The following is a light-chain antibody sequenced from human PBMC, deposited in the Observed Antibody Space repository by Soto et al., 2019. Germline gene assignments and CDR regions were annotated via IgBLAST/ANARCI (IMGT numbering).Light chain of an antibody. CDR2: EVS. CDR1: SSDVGGYNY. J-gene: IGLJ3*02. CDR3: SSYTTSGTPV. V-gene: IGLV2-14*01. Sequence: QSALTQPASVSGSPGQTITISCTGTSSDVGGYNYLSWYQQHPGKAPKVMIYEVSNRPSGVSTRFSGSKSGNTASLTSSGLQAEDEADYFCSSYTTSGTPVFGGGTKLTVL.